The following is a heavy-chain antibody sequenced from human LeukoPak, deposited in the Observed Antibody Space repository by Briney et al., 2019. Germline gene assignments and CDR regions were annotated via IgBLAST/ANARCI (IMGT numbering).Heavy chain of an antibody. CDR3: ARAFVSIAVAGTVGRY. V-gene: IGHV3-30*04. Sequence: GGSLRLSCAASGFTFSSYAMHWVRQAPGKGLEWVAVISYDGSNKYYADSVKGRFTISRDNSKNTLYLQMNSLRAEDTAVYYCARAFVSIAVAGTVGRYWGQGTLVTVSS. D-gene: IGHD6-19*01. CDR1: GFTFSSYA. CDR2: ISYDGSNK. J-gene: IGHJ4*02.